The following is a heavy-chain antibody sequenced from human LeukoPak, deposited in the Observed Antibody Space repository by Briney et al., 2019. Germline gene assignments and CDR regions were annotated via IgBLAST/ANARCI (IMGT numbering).Heavy chain of an antibody. CDR3: AKETTQSRGYFDY. D-gene: IGHD1-1*01. V-gene: IGHV3-33*06. CDR2: IWHDGSNK. CDR1: GFTFSSYG. Sequence: PGGSLRLSCAASGFTFSSYGMHWVRQAPGKGLEWVAVIWHDGSNKYYADSVKGRFTISRDNSKNTLYLQMDSLRAEDTGLYYCAKETTQSRGYFDYWGQGTLVTVSS. J-gene: IGHJ4*03.